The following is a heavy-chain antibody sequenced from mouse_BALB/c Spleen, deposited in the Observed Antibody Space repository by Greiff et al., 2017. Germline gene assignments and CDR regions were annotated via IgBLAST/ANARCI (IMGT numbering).Heavy chain of an antibody. CDR3: SAWGGNYVPFDY. D-gene: IGHD2-1*01. V-gene: IGHV14-4*02. J-gene: IGHJ2*01. Sequence: VQLQQSGAELVRSGASVKLSCTASGFNIKDYYMHWVKQRPEQGLEWIGWIDPENGDTEYAPKFQGKATMTADTSSNTAYLQLSSLTSEDTAVYYCSAWGGNYVPFDYWGQGTTLTVSS. CDR2: IDPENGDT. CDR1: GFNIKDYY.